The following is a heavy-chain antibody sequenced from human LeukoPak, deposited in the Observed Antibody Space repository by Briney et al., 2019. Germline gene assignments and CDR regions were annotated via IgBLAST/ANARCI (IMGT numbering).Heavy chain of an antibody. J-gene: IGHJ2*01. D-gene: IGHD2-15*01. CDR2: ISYDGSNK. CDR1: GFTFSSYG. CDR3: AKDGWPDTGYFDL. V-gene: IGHV3-30*18. Sequence: PGRSLRLSYAASGFTFSSYGMHWVRQAPGKGLEWVAVISYDGSNKYYADSVKGRFTISRDNSKNTLYLQMNSLRAEDTAVYYCAKDGWPDTGYFDLWGRGTLVTVSS.